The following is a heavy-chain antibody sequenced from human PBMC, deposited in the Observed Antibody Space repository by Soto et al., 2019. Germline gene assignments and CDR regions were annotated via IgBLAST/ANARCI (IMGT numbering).Heavy chain of an antibody. V-gene: IGHV4-59*08. CDR2: IYYSGST. CDR3: ARRVDYVWESNRYRHYLDY. D-gene: IGHD3-16*02. Sequence: PSETLSLTCPVSGVSISSYSSSWIRQPPGKGLEWIGYIYYSGSTNYNPSLKSRVTISVDTSKNQFSLKLSSVTAADTAVYYCARRVDYVWESNRYRHYLDYCGQGTLVTVSS. CDR1: GVSISSYS. J-gene: IGHJ4*02.